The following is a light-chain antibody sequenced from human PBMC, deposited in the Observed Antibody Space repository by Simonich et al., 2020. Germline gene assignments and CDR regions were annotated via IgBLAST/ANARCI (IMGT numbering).Light chain of an antibody. Sequence: QSALTQPASVSGSPGQSITISCTGTSSDVGGYNYVSWYQQHPGKAPKLMIYDVSKRPSGVSNRFSGSKSGNTASLIISGLQAEDEADYYCCSYAGSSTVVFGGWTKLTVL. J-gene: IGLJ2*01. CDR1: SSDVGGYNY. V-gene: IGLV2-14*01. CDR2: DVS. CDR3: CSYAGSSTVV.